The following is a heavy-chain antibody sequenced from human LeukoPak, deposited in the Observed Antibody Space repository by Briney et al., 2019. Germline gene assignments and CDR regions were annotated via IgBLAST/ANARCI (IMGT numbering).Heavy chain of an antibody. Sequence: SETLSLTCTVSGGSISNSDYYWGWIRQPPGKGLEWIGSIYYSGSTYYNPSLKSRVTISVDTSKNQFSLKLSSVTAADTAVYYCARGGSYYDSSGYYTKSNYYFDYWGQGTLVTVSS. J-gene: IGHJ4*02. CDR2: IYYSGST. D-gene: IGHD3-22*01. V-gene: IGHV4-39*07. CDR3: ARGGSYYDSSGYYTKSNYYFDY. CDR1: GGSISNSDYY.